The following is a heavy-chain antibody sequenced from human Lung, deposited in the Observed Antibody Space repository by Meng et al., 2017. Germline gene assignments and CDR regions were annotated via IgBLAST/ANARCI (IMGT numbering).Heavy chain of an antibody. CDR1: DDAISSYY. V-gene: IGHV4-59*01. CDR3: ARGRRVIHPYYVDY. D-gene: IGHD3-10*01. Sequence: QVLLQEQDRGLVKHSETLSMPCSISDDAISSYYGNWIRQPPGKERVEIGFIYHNWYTNYNPSLKCRVTISVATSKNQFSLKLVSVTAADTAVDNCARGRRVIHPYYVDYWGQGTLVTVSS. J-gene: IGHJ4*02. CDR2: IYHNWYT.